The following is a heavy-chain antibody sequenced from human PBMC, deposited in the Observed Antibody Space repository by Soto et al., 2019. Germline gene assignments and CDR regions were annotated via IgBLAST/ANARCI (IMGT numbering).Heavy chain of an antibody. J-gene: IGHJ4*02. D-gene: IGHD2-2*01. Sequence: SETLSLTCSVSGGSINSYWWGWIRQPAGKGLEWIGRVYSSGTTDYNPSLNSRATMSVETSKNQFSLKLTSVTAADTAVYYCARDIGSYAYAEGYWGQGIQVTVSS. V-gene: IGHV4-4*07. CDR3: ARDIGSYAYAEGY. CDR1: GGSINSYW. CDR2: VYSSGTT.